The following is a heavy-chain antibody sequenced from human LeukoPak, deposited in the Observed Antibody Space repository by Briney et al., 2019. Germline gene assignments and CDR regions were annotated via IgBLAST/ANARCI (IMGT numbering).Heavy chain of an antibody. V-gene: IGHV3-21*01. D-gene: IGHD6-13*01. CDR1: GFTFSSYT. CDR3: ARTANFAAGYYIDY. Sequence: KPGGSLRLSCAASGFTFSSYTMNWVRQAPGKGLEWVSSISGSSRHKYYADSVKGRFTISRDNAKNSLYLQMKSLRAEDTAVYYCARTANFAAGYYIDYWGQGTLVTVSS. CDR2: ISGSSRHK. J-gene: IGHJ4*02.